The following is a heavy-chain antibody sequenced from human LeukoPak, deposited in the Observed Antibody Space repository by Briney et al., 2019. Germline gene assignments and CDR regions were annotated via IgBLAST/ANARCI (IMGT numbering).Heavy chain of an antibody. J-gene: IGHJ4*02. V-gene: IGHV3-23*01. CDR3: AKDPGRITMVRGVLPLDY. D-gene: IGHD3-10*01. CDR1: GFTFSSYA. CDR2: ISGSGGST. Sequence: PGGSLRLSCAASGFTFSSYAMSWVRQAPGKGLEWVSAISGSGGSTYYADSVKGRFTISRDNSKNTLYLQMNSLRAEDTAVYYCAKDPGRITMVRGVLPLDYWGQGTLVTVSS.